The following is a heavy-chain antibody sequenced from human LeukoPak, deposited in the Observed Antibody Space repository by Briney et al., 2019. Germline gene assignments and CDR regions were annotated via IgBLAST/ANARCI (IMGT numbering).Heavy chain of an antibody. V-gene: IGHV1-8*01. D-gene: IGHD5-12*01. CDR1: GYTFTNYD. CDR3: ARVYSGYDHDAFDI. Sequence: ASVTVSCKASGYTFTNYDINWVRQATGQGPEWMGWMNPHSGNTGYAQKFQGRVTMTRNTSISTAYMELSSLRSEDTAVYYCARVYSGYDHDAFDIWGQGTMVTVSS. J-gene: IGHJ3*02. CDR2: MNPHSGNT.